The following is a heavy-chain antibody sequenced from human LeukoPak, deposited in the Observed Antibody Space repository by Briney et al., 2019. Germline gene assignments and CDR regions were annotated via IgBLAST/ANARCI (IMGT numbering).Heavy chain of an antibody. CDR3: ARDRSNRGYSSSLDAFNI. CDR1: GGSISSGGYY. J-gene: IGHJ3*02. D-gene: IGHD6-6*01. CDR2: IYTSGST. V-gene: IGHV4-61*02. Sequence: SETLSLTCTVSGGSISSGGYYWSWIRQPAGKGLEWIGRIYTSGSTNYNPSLKSRVTISVDTSKNQFSLKLSSVTAADTAVYYCARDRSNRGYSSSLDAFNIWAKGQWSPSLQ.